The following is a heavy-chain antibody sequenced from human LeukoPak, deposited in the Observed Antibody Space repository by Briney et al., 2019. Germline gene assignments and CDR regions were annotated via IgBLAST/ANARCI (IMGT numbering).Heavy chain of an antibody. CDR2: TYPGDSDT. D-gene: IGHD2-2*01. J-gene: IGHJ3*02. CDR3: ARTDIVVVPAATGAFDI. CDR1: GYSFTSYW. Sequence: GESLKISCKGSGYSFTSYWIGWVRQMPGKGLEWMGITYPGDSDTRYSPSFQGQVTISADKSISTAYLQWSSLKASDTARYYCARTDIVVVPAATGAFDIWGQGTIVTVSS. V-gene: IGHV5-51*01.